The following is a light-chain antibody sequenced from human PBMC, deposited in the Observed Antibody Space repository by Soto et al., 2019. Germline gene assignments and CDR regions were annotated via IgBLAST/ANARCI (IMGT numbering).Light chain of an antibody. J-gene: IGKJ1*01. Sequence: DIVLTQSPATLSLSPGERATLSCRASQSVSSYLAWYQQKPGQAPRLLIYDASNRATGIPDRFSGSGSGTDFTLTISRLEPEDFAVYYCQQYGSSPPWTFGQGTKVDIK. CDR2: DAS. V-gene: IGKV3-20*01. CDR3: QQYGSSPPWT. CDR1: QSVSSY.